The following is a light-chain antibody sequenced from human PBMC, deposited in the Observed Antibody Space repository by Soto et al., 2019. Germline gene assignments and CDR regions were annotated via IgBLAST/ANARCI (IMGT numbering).Light chain of an antibody. V-gene: IGKV3-11*01. CDR2: DAS. CDR3: QQRSNWPPGGT. CDR1: QSVGTH. Sequence: EIVLTQSPATLSLSPGERATLSCRASQSVGTHLAWYQKKPGQGPRLLIYDASTRATGIPARFSGGGSGTDFTLTISSREPDDFAVYYCQQRSNWPPGGTFGGGTKVEIK. J-gene: IGKJ4*02.